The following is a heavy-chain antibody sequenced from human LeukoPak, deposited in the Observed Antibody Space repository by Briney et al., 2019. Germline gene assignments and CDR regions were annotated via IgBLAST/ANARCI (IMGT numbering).Heavy chain of an antibody. Sequence: SQTLSLTCAISGDSVSNNNAAWNWIRQSPSRGLEWLGRTFYRSKWYYDYAVSVKSRITINSDTSKNQFSLQLTYVNPEDTAVYYCAREGRRISSGTLSLDYWGQGTLVTVSS. CDR2: TFYRSKWYY. J-gene: IGHJ4*02. CDR1: GDSVSNNNAA. D-gene: IGHD3-22*01. CDR3: AREGRRISSGTLSLDY. V-gene: IGHV6-1*01.